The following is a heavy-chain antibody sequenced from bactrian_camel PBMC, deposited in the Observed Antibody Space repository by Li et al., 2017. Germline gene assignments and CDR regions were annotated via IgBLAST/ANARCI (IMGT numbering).Heavy chain of an antibody. CDR3: AADRGGSWFEFGS. Sequence: VQLVESGGGLVQPGGSQRLPCAASGFTFSNYAMSWVRQAPGKGLEWVSTINSGSGGSGTYYADSVKGRVTISRDNAKNTLFLQMNSLKSEDTAMYYCAADRGGSWFEFGSWGQGTQVTVS. CDR2: INSGSGGSGT. D-gene: IGHD6*01. J-gene: IGHJ6*01. V-gene: IGHV3S31*01. CDR1: GFTFSNYA.